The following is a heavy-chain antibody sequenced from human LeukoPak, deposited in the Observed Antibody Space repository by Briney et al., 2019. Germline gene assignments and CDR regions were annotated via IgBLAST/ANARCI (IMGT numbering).Heavy chain of an antibody. D-gene: IGHD4-17*01. CDR3: ARGGYGAHMG. J-gene: IGHJ4*02. CDR2: IKSDGSST. CDR1: GFTFSSFW. V-gene: IGHV3-74*01. Sequence: PGGSLRLSRAASGFTFSSFWMHWVRQVPGKGLVWVSGIKSDGSSTSYVDSVKGRFTISRDNAKNTLDLQMNSLRAEDTAVYYCARGGYGAHMGWGQGTLVTVSS.